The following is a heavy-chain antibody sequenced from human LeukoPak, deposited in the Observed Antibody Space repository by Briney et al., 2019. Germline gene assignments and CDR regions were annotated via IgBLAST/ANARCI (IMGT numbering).Heavy chain of an antibody. J-gene: IGHJ5*02. CDR1: GASISSYY. V-gene: IGHV4-4*07. Sequence: SETLSLTCTVSGASISSYYWSWIRQLAGKGLEWIGRIYATGSTNYNPSLVSRVTMSVDTSKNHLSLKVTSVTAADTAVYYCAREFSTNWFDPWGQGTLVTVSS. CDR2: IYATGST. CDR3: AREFSTNWFDP.